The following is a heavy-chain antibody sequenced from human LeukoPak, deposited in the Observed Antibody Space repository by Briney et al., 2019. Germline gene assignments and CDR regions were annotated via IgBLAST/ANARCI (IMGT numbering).Heavy chain of an antibody. D-gene: IGHD3-22*01. CDR2: ISGSGGST. V-gene: IGHV3-23*01. Sequence: GGSLRLSCAASGFTFSSYAMSWVRQAPGKGLEWVSAISGSGGSTYYADSVKGRFTISRDNSKKTLYLQMNSLRAEDTAVYVCAKDRFTMRVFDYWGQGTLVTVSS. CDR3: AKDRFTMRVFDY. CDR1: GFTFSSYA. J-gene: IGHJ4*02.